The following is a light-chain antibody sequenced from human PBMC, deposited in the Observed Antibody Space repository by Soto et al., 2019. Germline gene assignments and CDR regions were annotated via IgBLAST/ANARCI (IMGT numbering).Light chain of an antibody. CDR3: QQYNNWPPWT. CDR2: GAS. Sequence: EIVMTPSPATLSVSPGESATLSCRASQSVSSNLAWYQQKPGQAPRLLIYGASIRATGIPARFSGSGSGTEFTLTISSLQSEDFAVYYCQQYNNWPPWTFGQGTKVEIK. CDR1: QSVSSN. V-gene: IGKV3D-15*01. J-gene: IGKJ1*01.